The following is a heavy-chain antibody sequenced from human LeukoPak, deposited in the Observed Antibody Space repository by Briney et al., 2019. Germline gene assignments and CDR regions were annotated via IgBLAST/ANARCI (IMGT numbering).Heavy chain of an antibody. D-gene: IGHD6-13*01. Sequence: GGSLRLSCGASGFTIDDYGMSWVRQAPGKGLEWVSGINWNGGSTGYADSVKGRFTISRDNATNSLYLQMNSLRAEDTALYHCARDSYISYSRSWPTNWFDPWGQGTLVTVSS. J-gene: IGHJ5*02. V-gene: IGHV3-20*01. CDR1: GFTIDDYG. CDR3: ARDSYISYSRSWPTNWFDP. CDR2: INWNGGST.